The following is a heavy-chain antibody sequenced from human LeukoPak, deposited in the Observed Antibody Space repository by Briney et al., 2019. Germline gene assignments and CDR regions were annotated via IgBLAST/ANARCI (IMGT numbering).Heavy chain of an antibody. CDR1: GGSFSGYY. D-gene: IGHD4-17*01. J-gene: IGHJ5*02. CDR2: INHSGST. Sequence: SETLSLTCAVYGGSFSGYYWSWIRQPPGKGLEWIGEINHSGSTNYNPSLKSRVTISVGTSKNQFSLKLSSVTAADTAVYYCATDYGDYNWFDPWGQGTLVTVSS. V-gene: IGHV4-34*01. CDR3: ATDYGDYNWFDP.